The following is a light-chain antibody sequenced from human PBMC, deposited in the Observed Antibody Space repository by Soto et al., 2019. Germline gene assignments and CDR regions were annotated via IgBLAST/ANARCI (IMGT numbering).Light chain of an antibody. CDR2: AAS. CDR1: QNIITY. CDR3: QQSYSNPT. Sequence: DVPLTQSPSSLSVFVGDSVTVTCRASQNIITYLHWYHQKPGEAPTLLINAASTLQSGVPSRFSGSGSGTDFTLTINSPQPEDVGTYYCQQSYSNPTFGQGATVEIK. V-gene: IGKV1-39*01. J-gene: IGKJ1*01.